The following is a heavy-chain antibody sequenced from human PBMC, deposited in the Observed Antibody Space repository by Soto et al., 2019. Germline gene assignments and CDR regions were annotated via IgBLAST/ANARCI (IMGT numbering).Heavy chain of an antibody. CDR1: GYTFTSYA. V-gene: IGHV1-3*01. Sequence: ASVKVSCKASGYTFTSYAMHWVRQAPGQRLEWMGWINAGNGNTKYSQKFQGRVTITRDTSASTAYMELSSLRSEDTAVYYCARRRPHTAMVIYYYGMDVWGQGTTVTVSS. CDR3: ARRRPHTAMVIYYYGMDV. D-gene: IGHD5-18*01. J-gene: IGHJ6*02. CDR2: INAGNGNT.